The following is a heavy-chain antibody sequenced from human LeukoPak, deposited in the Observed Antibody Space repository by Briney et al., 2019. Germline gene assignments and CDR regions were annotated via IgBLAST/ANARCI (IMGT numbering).Heavy chain of an antibody. D-gene: IGHD3-10*01. CDR1: GFTFSSYW. Sequence: GGSLRLSCAASGFTFSSYWMSWVRQAPGKGLEWVANIKLDGSERYYMDSVRGRFTISRDYSKNSLDLQMNSLRAEGTAVYYCALSRGSGGPFDFWGQGTLVTVSS. CDR2: IKLDGSER. V-gene: IGHV3-7*01. J-gene: IGHJ4*02. CDR3: ALSRGSGGPFDF.